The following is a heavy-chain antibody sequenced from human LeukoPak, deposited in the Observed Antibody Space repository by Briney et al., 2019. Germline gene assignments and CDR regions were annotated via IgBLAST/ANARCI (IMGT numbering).Heavy chain of an antibody. V-gene: IGHV1-2*04. CDR2: INPNSGGT. D-gene: IGHD5-12*01. CDR3: ARDHGGYGPLFDY. CDR1: GYTFTGYY. J-gene: IGHJ4*02. Sequence: ASVKVPCEASGYTFTGYYMHWVRQAPGQGLEWMGWINPNSGGTNYAQKFQGWVTMTRDTSISTAYMELSRLRSDDTAVYYCARDHGGYGPLFDYWGQGTLVTVSS.